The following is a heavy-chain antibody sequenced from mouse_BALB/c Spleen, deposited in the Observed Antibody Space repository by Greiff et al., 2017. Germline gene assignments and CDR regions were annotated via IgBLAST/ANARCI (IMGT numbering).Heavy chain of an antibody. Sequence: VMLVESGPGLVAPSQSLSITCTVSGFSLTSYGVHWVRQPPGKGLEWLGVIWAGGSTNYNSALMSRLSISKDNSKSQVFLKMNSLQTDDTAMYYCAREEEDGNYAMDYWGQGTSVTVSS. J-gene: IGHJ4*01. CDR2: IWAGGST. CDR3: AREEEDGNYAMDY. D-gene: IGHD2-1*01. CDR1: GFSLTSYG. V-gene: IGHV2-9*02.